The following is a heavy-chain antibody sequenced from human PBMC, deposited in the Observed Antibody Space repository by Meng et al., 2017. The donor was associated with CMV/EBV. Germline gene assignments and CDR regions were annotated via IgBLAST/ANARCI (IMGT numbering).Heavy chain of an antibody. J-gene: IGHJ4*02. V-gene: IGHV3-74*01. CDR3: AKDFGVNYYGSGSRPSGDY. CDR1: GFTFSSYW. CDR2: TNSDGSST. Sequence: GESLKISCAASGFTFSSYWMHWVRQVPGKGLVWVSHTNSDGSSTSYADSVKGRFTISRDNAKNTLYLQMNSLRAEDTAVYYCAKDFGVNYYGSGSRPSGDYWGQGTLVTVSS. D-gene: IGHD3-10*01.